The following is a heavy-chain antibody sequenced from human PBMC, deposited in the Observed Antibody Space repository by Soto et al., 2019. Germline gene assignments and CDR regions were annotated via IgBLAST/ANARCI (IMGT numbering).Heavy chain of an antibody. CDR1: GFTFSNAW. Sequence: EVQLVESGGGLVKPGGSLRLSCAASGFTFSNAWMNWVRQAPGKGLEWVGRIKSKTDGGTTDYAAPVKGRFTISRDDSTNTLYLQMNSLATEDTAVYYCTTMTAVPLLRAGDAFDIWGQGTMVTVSS. CDR2: IKSKTDGGTT. D-gene: IGHD4-17*01. J-gene: IGHJ3*02. V-gene: IGHV3-15*07. CDR3: TTMTAVPLLRAGDAFDI.